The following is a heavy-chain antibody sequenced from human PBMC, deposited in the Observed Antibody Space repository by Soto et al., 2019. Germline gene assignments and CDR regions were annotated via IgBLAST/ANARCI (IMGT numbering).Heavy chain of an antibody. CDR1: GFTFSSYA. CDR3: ARGSHYDILSDAENNWFDP. D-gene: IGHD3-9*01. CDR2: ISYDGSNK. Sequence: ESGGGVVQPGRSLRLSCAASGFTFSSYAMHWVRQAPGKGLEWVAVISYDGSNKYYADSVKGRFTISRDNSKNTLYLQMNSLRAEDTAVYYCARGSHYDILSDAENNWFDPWGQGTLVTVSS. V-gene: IGHV3-30-3*01. J-gene: IGHJ5*02.